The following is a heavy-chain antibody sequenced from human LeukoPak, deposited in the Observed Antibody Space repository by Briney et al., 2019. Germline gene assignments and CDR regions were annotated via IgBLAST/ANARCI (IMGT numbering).Heavy chain of an antibody. J-gene: IGHJ6*03. V-gene: IGHV1-69*06. CDR1: GGTFSSYA. CDR3: AFGSMSMYYYYYYMDV. D-gene: IGHD3-3*02. Sequence: SVKVSCKASGGTFSSYAISWVRQAPGQGLEWMGGIIPIFGTANYAQKFQGRVTITADKSTSTAYMELSSLRSEDTAVYYCAFGSMSMYYYYYYMDVWGKGTTVTVSS. CDR2: IIPIFGTA.